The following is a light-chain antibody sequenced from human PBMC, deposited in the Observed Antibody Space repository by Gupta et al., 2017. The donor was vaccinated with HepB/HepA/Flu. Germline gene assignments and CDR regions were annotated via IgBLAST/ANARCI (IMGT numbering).Light chain of an antibody. CDR1: QDIGSW. J-gene: IGKJ5*01. CDR2: AAS. Sequence: DVNMTQYSSSLSASLGDRVTITCRASQDIGSWLAWYQQKPGKAPKSLIKAASSLQSGVPSRFSGSGSGTDFTLTIDSLQPEDFAIYYCQQYESYPPTFGQGTRLEIK. CDR3: QQYESYPPT. V-gene: IGKV1D-16*01.